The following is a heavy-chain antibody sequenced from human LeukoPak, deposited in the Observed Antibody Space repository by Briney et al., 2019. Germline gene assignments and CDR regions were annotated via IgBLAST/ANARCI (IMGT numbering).Heavy chain of an antibody. CDR2: ISGSGGST. CDR3: TTATIFGVVRDNY. CDR1: GFTFSSYA. D-gene: IGHD3-3*01. Sequence: GGSLRLSCAASGFTFSSYAMSWVRQAPGKGLEWVSAISGSGGSTYYADSVKGRFTISRDNSKNTLYLQMNSLKTEDTAVYYCTTATIFGVVRDNYWGQGTLVTVSS. V-gene: IGHV3-23*01. J-gene: IGHJ4*02.